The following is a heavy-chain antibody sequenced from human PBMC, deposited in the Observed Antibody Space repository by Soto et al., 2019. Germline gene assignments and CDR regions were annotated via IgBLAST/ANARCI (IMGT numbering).Heavy chain of an antibody. D-gene: IGHD2-15*01. Sequence: QLQLQESGPGLVKPSETLSLTCTVSGGSISSSVSYWGWIRQPPGKGLEWIGSIYYSGRTYYNPSLKSRFTISVDTSKTQFSLKLSSVTAADTAVYYCARLGTWCSGGSCYPNWFDPWGQGTLVTVSS. V-gene: IGHV4-39*01. CDR2: IYYSGRT. CDR1: GGSISSSVSY. CDR3: ARLGTWCSGGSCYPNWFDP. J-gene: IGHJ5*02.